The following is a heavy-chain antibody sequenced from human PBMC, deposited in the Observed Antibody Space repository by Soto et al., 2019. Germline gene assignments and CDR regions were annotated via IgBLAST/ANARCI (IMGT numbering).Heavy chain of an antibody. CDR3: ARVERGTATTVVDAFDI. Sequence: QVQLQQWGAGLLKPSETLSLTCAVYGGFVSSGSYYWSWVRQPPGKGLEWIGEMSHSGGSHVKPPRTSRVTISVDTSKTQFSLKMSSVAAAHTALYYCARVERGTATTVVDAFDIWGPGTMVTVSS. J-gene: IGHJ3*02. D-gene: IGHD1-1*01. CDR1: GGFVSSGSYY. V-gene: IGHV4-34*01. CDR2: MSHSGGS.